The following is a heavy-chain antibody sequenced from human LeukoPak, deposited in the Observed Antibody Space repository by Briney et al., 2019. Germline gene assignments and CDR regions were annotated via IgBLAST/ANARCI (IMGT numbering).Heavy chain of an antibody. J-gene: IGHJ4*02. Sequence: GGSLRLSCAASGFTFSNYGMHWVRQAPGKGPEWVAVISYDGTLQFYAGSVKGRFTISRDNSKNTLYLQMNSLRAEDTALYYCAKETIPAGGPNYFDYWGQGILVTVSS. CDR2: ISYDGTLQ. D-gene: IGHD6-25*01. CDR1: GFTFSNYG. V-gene: IGHV3-30*18. CDR3: AKETIPAGGPNYFDY.